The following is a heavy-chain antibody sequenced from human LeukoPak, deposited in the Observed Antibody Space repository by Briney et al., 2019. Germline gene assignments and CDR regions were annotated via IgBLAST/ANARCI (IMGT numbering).Heavy chain of an antibody. CDR1: GDTLTEIS. Sequence: GASVKVSCRVSGDTLTEISIHWVRQTPGNGLKWMGGLHPEDREVIYAQKFQGRVTMTEDSSTDTAYMDLRSLRSEDTAVYYCATAEQLVWGQGTLVTVSS. J-gene: IGHJ4*02. CDR3: ATAEQLV. CDR2: LHPEDREV. V-gene: IGHV1-24*01. D-gene: IGHD6-6*01.